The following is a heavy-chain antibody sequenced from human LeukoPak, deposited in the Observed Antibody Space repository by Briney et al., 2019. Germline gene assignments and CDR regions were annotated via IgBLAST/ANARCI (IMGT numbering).Heavy chain of an antibody. CDR1: GGSFSGYY. CDR2: INHSGST. D-gene: IGHD6-13*01. Sequence: TSETLSLTCAVYGGSFSGYYWSWIRQPPGKGLEWIGEINHSGSTNYNPSLKSRVTISVDTSKNQFSLKLSSVTAADTAVYYCARDVGGIAAAAHFDYWGQGTLVTVSS. CDR3: ARDVGGIAAAAHFDY. J-gene: IGHJ4*02. V-gene: IGHV4-34*01.